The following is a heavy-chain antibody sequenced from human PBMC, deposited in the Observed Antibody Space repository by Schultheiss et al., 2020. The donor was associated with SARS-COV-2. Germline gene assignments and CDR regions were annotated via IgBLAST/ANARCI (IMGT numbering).Heavy chain of an antibody. CDR2: IYYSGST. D-gene: IGHD6-13*01. CDR1: GGSISSSSYY. Sequence: GSLRLSCTVSGGSISSSSYYWGWIRQPPGKGLEWIGSIYYSGSTYYNPSLKSRVTISVDTSKNQFSLKLSSVTAADTAVYYCASIAAAGNDYWGQGTLVTVSS. CDR3: ASIAAAGNDY. V-gene: IGHV4-39*01. J-gene: IGHJ4*02.